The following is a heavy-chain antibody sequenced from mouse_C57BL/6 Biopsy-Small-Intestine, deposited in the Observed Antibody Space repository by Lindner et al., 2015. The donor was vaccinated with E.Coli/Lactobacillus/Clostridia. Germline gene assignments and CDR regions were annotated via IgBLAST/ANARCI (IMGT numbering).Heavy chain of an antibody. CDR2: INPNSGDT. V-gene: IGHV1-53*01. J-gene: IGHJ1*01. D-gene: IGHD1-1*02. Sequence: SVKVSCKASGYTLTGFYIHWVRQAPGQGFEWMGWINPNSGDTNYAQNFQGRVTMTRDTSIGTAYMELTRLRSDDTAVYYCARHFGVVKDYYYYFYGVDVWGHGTTVTVSS. CDR1: GYTLTGFY. CDR3: ARHFGVVKDYYYYFYGVDV.